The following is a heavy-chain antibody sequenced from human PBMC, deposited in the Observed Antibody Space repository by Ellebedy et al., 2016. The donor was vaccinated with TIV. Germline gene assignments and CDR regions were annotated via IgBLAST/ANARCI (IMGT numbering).Heavy chain of an antibody. CDR2: MNPNSGDT. CDR1: GYTFISYT. V-gene: IGHV1-8*01. CDR3: AREGGRGYGEIDD. Sequence: AASVKVSCKSSGYTFISYTIHWVRQASGQGLEWMGWMNPNSGDTGYSLKFQGRVTMTTNRSVSTAYMELLSLASDDTAMYYCAREGGRGYGEIDDWGQGTLVTVSS. D-gene: IGHD4-17*01. J-gene: IGHJ4*02.